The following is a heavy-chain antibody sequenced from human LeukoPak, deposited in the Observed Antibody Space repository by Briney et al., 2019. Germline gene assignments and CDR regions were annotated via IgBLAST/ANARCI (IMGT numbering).Heavy chain of an antibody. J-gene: IGHJ4*02. D-gene: IGHD6-19*01. CDR2: ISGSGGST. CDR3: AKVPISSGWPNFDC. CDR1: GFTFSSYA. Sequence: GGSLRLSCAASGFTFSSYAMSWVRQAPGKGLEWVSAISGSGGSTYYADSVRGRFTVSRDNSRNTLYLQMNNLRAEDTAVYYCAKVPISSGWPNFDCWGQGTLVTVSS. V-gene: IGHV3-23*01.